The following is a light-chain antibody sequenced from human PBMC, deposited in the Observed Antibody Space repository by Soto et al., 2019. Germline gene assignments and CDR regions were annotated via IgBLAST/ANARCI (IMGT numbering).Light chain of an antibody. CDR2: EVT. CDR1: SSDAGAYNY. V-gene: IGLV2-8*01. Sequence: QSALTQPPSASGSPGQSVTISCTGTSSDAGAYNYVSWYQQHPGKAPKLMIYEVTKRPSGVPDRFSGSKSGNTASLTVSGLQAEDEADYYCSSYADSISVLFGGGTKLTVL. J-gene: IGLJ3*02. CDR3: SSYADSISVL.